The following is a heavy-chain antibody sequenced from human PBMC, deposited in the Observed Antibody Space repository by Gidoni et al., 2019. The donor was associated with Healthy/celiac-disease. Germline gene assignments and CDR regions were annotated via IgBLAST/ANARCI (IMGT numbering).Heavy chain of an antibody. D-gene: IGHD4-4*01. CDR3: AKAEDYNFYYYYGMDV. CDR1: ASTFDDYA. V-gene: IGHV3-43D*04. J-gene: IGHJ6*02. CDR2: ISGDGGST. Sequence: EVQLVASAVVVVLPGGSLRLPCPASASTFDDYAMPWVRQAPGKGLEWVSLISGDGGSTYYADSVKGRFTSSRDNSKNSLYLQMNSLRAEDTALYYCAKAEDYNFYYYYGMDVWGQGTTVTVSS.